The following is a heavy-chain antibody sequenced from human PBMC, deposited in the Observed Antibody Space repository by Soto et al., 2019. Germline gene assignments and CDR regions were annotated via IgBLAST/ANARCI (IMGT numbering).Heavy chain of an antibody. D-gene: IGHD3-22*01. Sequence: GGSLRLSCAASGFNFGPFWMHWVRQAPGKGLVWVAHINSDGSTIYYADSVKGRFTISRDNAKNTLYLQMNSLRVEDTAVYYCARDSYDSSGYSTPFDYWGQGTLVTVSS. CDR2: INSDGSTI. CDR1: GFNFGPFW. V-gene: IGHV3-74*01. J-gene: IGHJ4*02. CDR3: ARDSYDSSGYSTPFDY.